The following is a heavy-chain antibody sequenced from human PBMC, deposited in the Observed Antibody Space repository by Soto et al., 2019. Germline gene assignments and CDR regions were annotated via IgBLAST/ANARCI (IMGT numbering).Heavy chain of an antibody. Sequence: QPGGSLRLSCAASGFTFDDYAMHWVRQAPGKGLEWVSLISWDGGSTYYADSVKGRFTISRDNSKNSLYLQMNSLRAEDTALYYCAKDIRDYYDSSGSFDAFDIWGQGTMVTVSS. CDR1: GFTFDDYA. CDR2: ISWDGGST. D-gene: IGHD3-22*01. CDR3: AKDIRDYYDSSGSFDAFDI. J-gene: IGHJ3*02. V-gene: IGHV3-43D*04.